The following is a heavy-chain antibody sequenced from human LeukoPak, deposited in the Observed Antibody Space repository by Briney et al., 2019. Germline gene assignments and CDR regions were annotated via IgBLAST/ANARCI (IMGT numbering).Heavy chain of an antibody. CDR2: ISYDGSNK. Sequence: GGSLRLSCAASGFTFSNYWMHWVRQAPGKGLEWVAVISYDGSNKYYADSVKGRFTISGDNSKNTLYLQMNSLRAEDTAVYYCARGSPNFDYWGQGTLVTVSS. CDR3: ARGSPNFDY. J-gene: IGHJ4*02. CDR1: GFTFSNYW. V-gene: IGHV3-30*03.